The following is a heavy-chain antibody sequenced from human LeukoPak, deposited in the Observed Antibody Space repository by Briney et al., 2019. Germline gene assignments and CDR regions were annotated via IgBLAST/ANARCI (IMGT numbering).Heavy chain of an antibody. V-gene: IGHV4-34*01. CDR1: GGSFSGYY. CDR3: ARGLWLSLGAFDI. D-gene: IGHD5-12*01. Sequence: SETLSLTCAVYGGSFSGYYWSWIRQPPGKGLEWIGEINHSGSTNYNPSLKSRVTISVDTSKDQFSLKLSSVTAADTAVYYCARGLWLSLGAFDIWGQGTMVTVSS. J-gene: IGHJ3*02. CDR2: INHSGST.